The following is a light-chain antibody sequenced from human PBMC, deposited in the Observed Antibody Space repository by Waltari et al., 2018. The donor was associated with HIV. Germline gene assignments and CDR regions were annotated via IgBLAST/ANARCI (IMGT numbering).Light chain of an antibody. CDR3: QQSYSVPWT. J-gene: IGKJ1*01. CDR2: GSS. CDR1: PSVSTY. V-gene: IGKV1-39*01. Sequence: DIQMTQSPPSLSAYVGAQVIISCRASPSVSTYLNWYQKTGDKALKLLIFGSSNLQSGVPSRFSGSGAGTEFTLIIRSLQPEDFASYFCQQSYSVPWTFGQGTKIEV.